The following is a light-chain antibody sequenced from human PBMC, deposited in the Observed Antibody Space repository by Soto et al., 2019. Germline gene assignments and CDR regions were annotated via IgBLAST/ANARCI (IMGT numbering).Light chain of an antibody. CDR3: QQSYSTLWT. CDR1: QSISSY. V-gene: IGKV1-39*01. Sequence: DIQMTQSPSSLSASVGDRVTITCRASQSISSYLNWYQQKPGKAPKLLIYAASSLQSGVPSRFSGSGSGTDFTLTISSLQPEDFATYYSQQSYSTLWTFGQGTNVEIK. J-gene: IGKJ1*01. CDR2: AAS.